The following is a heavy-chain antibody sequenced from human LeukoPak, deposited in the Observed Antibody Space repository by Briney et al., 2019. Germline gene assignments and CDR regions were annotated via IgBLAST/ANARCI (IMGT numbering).Heavy chain of an antibody. CDR3: AKGLPIMVRGGSDY. CDR2: ISGSGGST. Sequence: GGSLRLSCAASGFTFSSYAMSWVRQAPGKGLEWVSAISGSGGSTYYADPVKGRFTISRDNSKNTLYLQMNSLRAEDTAVYYCAKGLPIMVRGGSDYWGQGTLVTVSS. CDR1: GFTFSSYA. D-gene: IGHD3-10*01. J-gene: IGHJ4*02. V-gene: IGHV3-23*01.